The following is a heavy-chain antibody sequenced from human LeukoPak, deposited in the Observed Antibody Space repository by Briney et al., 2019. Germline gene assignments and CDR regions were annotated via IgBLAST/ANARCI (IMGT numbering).Heavy chain of an antibody. J-gene: IGHJ5*02. CDR3: ARDGSTIPPDYGGNLYGFDP. V-gene: IGHV1-69*05. CDR2: IIPIFGTA. CDR1: GGTFGSYA. Sequence: GASVKVSCKASGGTFGSYAISWVRQAPGQGLEWMGRIIPIFGTANYAQKFQGRVTITTDESTSTAYMELSSLRSEDTAVYYCARDGSTIPPDYGGNLYGFDPWGQGTLVTVSS. D-gene: IGHD4-23*01.